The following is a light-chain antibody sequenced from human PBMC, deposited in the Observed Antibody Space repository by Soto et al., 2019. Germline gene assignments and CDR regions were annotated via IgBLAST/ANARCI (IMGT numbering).Light chain of an antibody. J-gene: IGKJ4*01. Sequence: EIVMTQSPATLSVSRGERATLSCRANQAISSNLAWYQQKPGQAPRLLIYGASTRATGIPDRFSGSGSGTEFTLTISSLQSEDFAVYYCQQDYNLLTFGGGTKVDIK. CDR3: QQDYNLLT. CDR1: QAISSN. CDR2: GAS. V-gene: IGKV3-15*01.